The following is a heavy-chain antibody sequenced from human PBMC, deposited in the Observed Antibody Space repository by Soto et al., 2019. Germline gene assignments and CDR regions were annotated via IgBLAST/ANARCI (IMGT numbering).Heavy chain of an antibody. V-gene: IGHV4-59*01. CDR1: GGSISSYY. J-gene: IGHJ4*02. D-gene: IGHD3-22*01. Sequence: SETLSLTCTVSGGSISSYYWSWIRQPPGKGLEWIGYIYYSGSTNYNPSLKSRVTISVDTSKNQFSLKLSSVTAADTAVYYCASSLRVVAIDYWGQGTLVTVSS. CDR3: ASSLRVVAIDY. CDR2: IYYSGST.